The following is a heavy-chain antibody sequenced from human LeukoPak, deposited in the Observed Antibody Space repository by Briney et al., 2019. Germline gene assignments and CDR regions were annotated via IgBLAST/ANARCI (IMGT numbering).Heavy chain of an antibody. J-gene: IGHJ3*02. CDR2: IYYIGIT. D-gene: IGHD7-27*01. CDR3: ARDFWGSSTTRGINAFDI. Sequence: SQTLSLTCTVSGGSISSGDYYWSWIRQPPGKGLEWLGYIYYIGITYYNPSLKSRVTISEDTSKNQFSLKLISVTTADTAVYYCARDFWGSSTTRGINAFDIWGQGTMVPVSS. V-gene: IGHV4-30-4*08. CDR1: GGSISSGDYY.